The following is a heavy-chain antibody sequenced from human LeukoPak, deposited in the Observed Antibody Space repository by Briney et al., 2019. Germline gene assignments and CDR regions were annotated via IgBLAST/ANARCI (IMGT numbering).Heavy chain of an antibody. V-gene: IGHV4-59*08. D-gene: IGHD5-24*01. CDR3: ARTENYIPEDWFDP. Sequence: SETLSLTCTVSGGSISRNYWNWIRQPPGKGLEWIGNIYYSETTNYNPSLKSRVTLSVDTSKNQFSLKLSSVTAADTAVYYCARTENYIPEDWFDPWGQGTLVTVSS. CDR2: IYYSETT. J-gene: IGHJ5*02. CDR1: GGSISRNY.